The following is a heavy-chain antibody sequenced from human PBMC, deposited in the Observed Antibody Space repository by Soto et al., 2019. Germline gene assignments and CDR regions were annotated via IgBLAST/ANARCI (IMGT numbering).Heavy chain of an antibody. CDR3: AKDQWATDAHYYYYYGMDV. CDR2: ISYDGSNK. Sequence: QVQLVESGGGVVQPGRSLRLSCAASGFTFSSYGMHWVRQAPGKGLEWVAVISYDGSNKYYADSVKGRFTISRDNSKNTLYLQMNSLRAEDTAVYYCAKDQWATDAHYYYYYGMDVWGQGTTVTVSS. D-gene: IGHD4-4*01. CDR1: GFTFSSYG. J-gene: IGHJ6*02. V-gene: IGHV3-30*18.